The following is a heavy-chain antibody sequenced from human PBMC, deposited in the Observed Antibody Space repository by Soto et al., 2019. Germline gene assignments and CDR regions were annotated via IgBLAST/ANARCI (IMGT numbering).Heavy chain of an antibody. CDR2: ISGNGRII. CDR3: ARGFGAGLRTDFDY. Sequence: QVQLVESGGGLVKPGGSLRLSCATSGFIFSDYYMHWIRQAPGKGLEWISYISGNGRIIQYADSAKGRFTISRDNPQKPLYLQTDRPRAGGPARYFRARGFGAGLRTDFDYWGQGTLVTVSS. D-gene: IGHD5-12*01. V-gene: IGHV3-11*01. CDR1: GFIFSDYY. J-gene: IGHJ4*02.